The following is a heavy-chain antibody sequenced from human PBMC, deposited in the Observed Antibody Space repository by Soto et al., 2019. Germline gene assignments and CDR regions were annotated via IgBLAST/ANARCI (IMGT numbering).Heavy chain of an antibody. Sequence: EVQLVESGGGLVQPGGSLRLSCAASGFTFSNYDMHWVRQVTGKGLEWVSAIGPAGDTYYPDSVKGRFTISRENAKNSLYLQMNSLRGEDTAVYYCASGGWGSSWYEGGSRIDYWGQGALVTVSS. V-gene: IGHV3-13*01. CDR1: GFTFSNYD. CDR3: ASGGWGSSWYEGGSRIDY. J-gene: IGHJ4*02. CDR2: IGPAGDT. D-gene: IGHD6-13*01.